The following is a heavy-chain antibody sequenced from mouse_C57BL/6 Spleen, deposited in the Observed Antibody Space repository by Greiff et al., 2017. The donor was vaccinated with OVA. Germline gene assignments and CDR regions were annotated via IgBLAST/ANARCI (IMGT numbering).Heavy chain of an antibody. CDR1: GYAFSSSW. CDR2: IYPGDGDT. D-gene: IGHD2-4*01. Sequence: VQLQQSGPELVKPGASVKISCKASGYAFSSSWMNWVKQRPGKGLEWIGRIYPGDGDTNYNGKFKGKATLTADKSSSTAYMQLSSLTSEDSAVYFCARDKDYDYDDGFAYWGQGTLVTVSA. J-gene: IGHJ3*01. V-gene: IGHV1-82*01. CDR3: ARDKDYDYDDGFAY.